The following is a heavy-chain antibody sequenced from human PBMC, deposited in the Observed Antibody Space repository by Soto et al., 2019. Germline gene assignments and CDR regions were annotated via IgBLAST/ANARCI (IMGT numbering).Heavy chain of an antibody. V-gene: IGHV3-23*01. D-gene: IGHD3-10*01. CDR1: GFTFSSYA. CDR3: AKRGWAAAFDY. CDR2: MSGIGDST. Sequence: QPGGSLRLSCVASGFTFSSYAMTWVRQAPGKGLEWVSVMSGIGDSTYYAHSVKGRFTISRDNSKNTVYLQMNSLRVEDTAVYYCAKRGWAAAFDYWGQGTLVTVSS. J-gene: IGHJ4*02.